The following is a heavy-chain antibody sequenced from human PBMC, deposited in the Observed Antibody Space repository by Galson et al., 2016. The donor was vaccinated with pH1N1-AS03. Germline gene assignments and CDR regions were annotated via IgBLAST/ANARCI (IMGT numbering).Heavy chain of an antibody. CDR1: GFPFSGYS. CDR2: ISTSSSSI. Sequence: PLRLSCAASGFPFSGYSMNWVRQAPGKGLEWVSFISTSSSSIYYADSVKGRFTISRDNAQNLLYLQMNSLRDEDTAVYYCARDGPPQGISVAGSFDFWGQGTLVTVSS. J-gene: IGHJ4*02. D-gene: IGHD6-19*01. V-gene: IGHV3-21*01. CDR3: ARDGPPQGISVAGSFDF.